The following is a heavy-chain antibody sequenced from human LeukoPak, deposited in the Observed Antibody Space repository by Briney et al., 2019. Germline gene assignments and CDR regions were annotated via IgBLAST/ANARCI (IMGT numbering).Heavy chain of an antibody. D-gene: IGHD6-6*01. CDR3: AREYSSSSGKNAFDV. CDR1: RGSIGTYY. Sequence: SGTLSLTCTVSRGSIGTYYWSLIRQPAGKGLEWIGRIYASGNTNYNPSLKSRVTMSLDTSKNQFSLRLTSVTAADTAVYYCAREYSSSSGKNAFDVWGQGTMVTVSS. J-gene: IGHJ3*01. V-gene: IGHV4-4*07. CDR2: IYASGNT.